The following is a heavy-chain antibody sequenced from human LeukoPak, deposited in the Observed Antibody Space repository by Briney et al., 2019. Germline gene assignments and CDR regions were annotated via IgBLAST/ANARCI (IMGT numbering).Heavy chain of an antibody. V-gene: IGHV3-23*01. CDR2: ISGSGGRT. CDR3: AKELYYDSSGYPSAFDY. Sequence: PGGSLRLSCAASGFTFNTFAMSWVRQAPGKGLEWVSVISGSGGRTYYADSVKGRLTISRDNSKNTLYLQMNSLRAEDTAVYYCAKELYYDSSGYPSAFDYWGQGTLVTVSS. D-gene: IGHD3-22*01. CDR1: GFTFNTFA. J-gene: IGHJ4*02.